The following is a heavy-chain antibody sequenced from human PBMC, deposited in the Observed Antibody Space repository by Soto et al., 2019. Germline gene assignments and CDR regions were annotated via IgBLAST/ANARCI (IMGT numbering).Heavy chain of an antibody. CDR3: ARHAHYDSSGYYYYYYGMDV. D-gene: IGHD3-22*01. Sequence: QLQLQESGPGLVKRSETLSLTCTVSGGSISSSSYYWGWIRQPPGKGLEWIGSIYYSGNTYYNPSLKSRVTMSVDMSKNQFSLKLSSVTAADTAVYYCARHAHYDSSGYYYYYYGMDVWGQGTTVTVSS. J-gene: IGHJ6*02. V-gene: IGHV4-39*01. CDR1: GGSISSSSYY. CDR2: IYYSGNT.